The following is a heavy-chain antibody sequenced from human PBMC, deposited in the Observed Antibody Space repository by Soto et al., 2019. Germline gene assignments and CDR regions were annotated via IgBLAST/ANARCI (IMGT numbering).Heavy chain of an antibody. D-gene: IGHD2-15*01. CDR1: GFVFSNFA. Sequence: QVQLVESGGGVVQPGRSLRLSCAASGFVFSNFAMHWVRQAPGMGLESVAAISYDGSNQYYADSVKGRFTISRDNSRNTLYMEMISLRVEDTAVYDCAREMGGGYYETLDYWGQGTLVTVSS. V-gene: IGHV3-30-3*01. J-gene: IGHJ4*02. CDR3: AREMGGGYYETLDY. CDR2: ISYDGSNQ.